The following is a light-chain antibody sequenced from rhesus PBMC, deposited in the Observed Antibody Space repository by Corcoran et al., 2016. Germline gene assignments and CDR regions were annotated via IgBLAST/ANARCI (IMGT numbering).Light chain of an antibody. J-gene: IGKJ2*01. CDR3: QHSYGTPMYS. V-gene: IGKV1-74*01. CDR1: ENVNNY. Sequence: DIQMTQSPSSLSTSVGDRVTITCRASENVNNYLHWYQQKPGKAPKLLIYKASTLQIGVPSRFSGSGSGTDFTLTISSLQPEDFATYYCQHSYGTPMYSFGQGTKVEIK. CDR2: KAS.